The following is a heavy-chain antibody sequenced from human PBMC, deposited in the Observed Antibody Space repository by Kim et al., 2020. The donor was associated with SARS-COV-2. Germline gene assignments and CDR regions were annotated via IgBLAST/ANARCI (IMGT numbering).Heavy chain of an antibody. CDR3: AKGGIAAAGGYYYGMDV. CDR1: GFTFDDYT. D-gene: IGHD6-13*01. CDR2: ISWDGGST. V-gene: IGHV3-43*01. Sequence: GGSLRLSCAASGFTFDDYTMHWVRQAPGKGLEWVSLISWDGGSTYYADSVKGRFTISRDNSKNSLYLQMNSLRTEDPALYYWAKGGIAAAGGYYYGMDVWGQGTTVTVSS. J-gene: IGHJ6*02.